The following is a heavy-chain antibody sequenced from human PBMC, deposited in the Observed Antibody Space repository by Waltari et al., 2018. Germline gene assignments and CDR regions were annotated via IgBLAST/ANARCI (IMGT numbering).Heavy chain of an antibody. Sequence: EVQLVESGGGLVQPGGSLRLSCAASGFTFSSYSMNWVRQAPGKGLEWVSYISSSISTIYYADSGKGRFTISRDNAKNSLYLQMNSLRAEDTAVYYCARGEYDYIWGSYRRELGYWGQGTLVTVSS. D-gene: IGHD3-16*02. J-gene: IGHJ4*02. CDR2: ISSSISTI. V-gene: IGHV3-48*04. CDR3: ARGEYDYIWGSYRRELGY. CDR1: GFTFSSYS.